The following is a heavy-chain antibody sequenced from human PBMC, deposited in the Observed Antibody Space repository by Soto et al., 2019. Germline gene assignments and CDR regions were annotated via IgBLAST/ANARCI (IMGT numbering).Heavy chain of an antibody. J-gene: IGHJ4*02. CDR3: ARVGAWFGEFDYFDY. Sequence: LRLSCAASGFTFSSYTMNWVRQAPGKGLEWVSSISRFSNDIYYADSVKGRFTISRANAENSLYLDMNSLRAEDTAVYYCARVGAWFGEFDYFDYWGQGTPVTVSS. D-gene: IGHD3-10*01. CDR1: GFTFSSYT. V-gene: IGHV3-21*06. CDR2: ISRFSNDI.